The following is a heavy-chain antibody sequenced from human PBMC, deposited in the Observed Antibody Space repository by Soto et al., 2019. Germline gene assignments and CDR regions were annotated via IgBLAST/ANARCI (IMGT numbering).Heavy chain of an antibody. D-gene: IGHD3-3*01. CDR3: AASYYDFWSGSSPLSDY. CDR1: GFTFTSSA. J-gene: IGHJ4*02. V-gene: IGHV1-58*02. CDR2: IVVGSGNT. Sequence: SVKVSCKASGFTFTSSAMQWVRQARGQRLEWIGWIVVGSGNTNYAQKFQERVTITRDMSTSTAYMELSSLRSEDTAVYYCAASYYDFWSGSSPLSDYWGQGTLVTVSS.